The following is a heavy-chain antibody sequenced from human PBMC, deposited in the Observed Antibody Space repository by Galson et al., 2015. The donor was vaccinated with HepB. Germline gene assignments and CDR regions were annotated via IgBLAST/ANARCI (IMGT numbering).Heavy chain of an antibody. D-gene: IGHD2-15*01. V-gene: IGHV3-21*01. CDR2: ISSSSSYI. CDR3: ARGVRGSVEGRYYYGMDV. CDR1: GFTFSSYS. Sequence: SLRLSCAASGFTFSSYSMNWVRQAPGKGLEWVSSISSSSSYIYYADSVKGRFTISRDNAKNSLYLQMNSLRAEDTAVYYCARGVRGSVEGRYYYGMDVWGQGTTVTVSS. J-gene: IGHJ6*02.